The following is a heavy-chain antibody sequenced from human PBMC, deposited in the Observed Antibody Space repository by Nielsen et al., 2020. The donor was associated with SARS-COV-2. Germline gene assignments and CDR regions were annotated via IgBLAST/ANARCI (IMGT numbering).Heavy chain of an antibody. V-gene: IGHV1-24*01. D-gene: IGHD2-15*01. CDR1: GYTLTELS. CDR2: FDPEDGET. Sequence: ASVTVSCKVSGYTLTELSMHWVRQAPGKGLEWMGGFDPEDGETIYAQKFQGRVTMTEDTSTDTAYMELSSLRSEDTAVYYCATKGYCSGGSCYIWYYGMDVWGQGTTVTVSS. J-gene: IGHJ6*02. CDR3: ATKGYCSGGSCYIWYYGMDV.